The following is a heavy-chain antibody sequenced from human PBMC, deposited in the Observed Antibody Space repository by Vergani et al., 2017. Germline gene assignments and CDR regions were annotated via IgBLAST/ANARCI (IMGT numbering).Heavy chain of an antibody. Sequence: QVKLQESGPGLVKPSETLSLTCTVSGASVNSYYWSWIRQPPGKGLEWRGYVSFRGDTLYDPSVKGRMTLSLNTSSNQFSLYLTSVTAADTAVYYCARSRIYYGAGSPDYWGQGTLVTVSS. D-gene: IGHD3-10*01. CDR3: ARSRIYYGAGSPDY. CDR1: GASVNSYY. J-gene: IGHJ4*02. CDR2: VSFRGDT. V-gene: IGHV4-59*02.